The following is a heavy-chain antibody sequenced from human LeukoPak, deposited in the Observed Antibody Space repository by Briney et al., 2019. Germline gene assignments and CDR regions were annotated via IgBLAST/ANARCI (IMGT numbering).Heavy chain of an antibody. CDR1: GFTFGDYA. D-gene: IGHD1-26*01. CDR2: IRSKAYGRTT. J-gene: IGHJ4*02. Sequence: GGSLRLSCTASGFTFGDYAMSWVRQAPGKGLEWVGFIRSKAYGRTTEYAASVKGRFTISRDDSKSIAYLQMNSLKTEDTAVYYCTSLYDMSGALDYWGQGTLVTVSS. V-gene: IGHV3-49*04. CDR3: TSLYDMSGALDY.